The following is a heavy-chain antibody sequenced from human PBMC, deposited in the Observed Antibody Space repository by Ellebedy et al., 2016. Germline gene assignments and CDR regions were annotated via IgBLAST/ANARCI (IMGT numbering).Heavy chain of an antibody. J-gene: IGHJ3*02. CDR2: IIPIFGTA. CDR3: ARGPRGGSYPPGAFDI. Sequence: SVKVSXXASGYTFTSYDISWVRQAPGQGLEWMGGIIPIFGTANYAQKFQGRVTITADESTSTAYMELSSLRSADTAVYYCARGPRGGSYPPGAFDIWGQGTMVTVSS. CDR1: GYTFTSYD. D-gene: IGHD1-26*01. V-gene: IGHV1-69*13.